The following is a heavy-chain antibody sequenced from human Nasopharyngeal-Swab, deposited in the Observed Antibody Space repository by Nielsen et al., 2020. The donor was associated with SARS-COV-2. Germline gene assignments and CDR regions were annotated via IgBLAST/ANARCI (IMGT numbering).Heavy chain of an antibody. J-gene: IGHJ4*02. CDR1: GFTFSSHW. CDR2: ISSGGRTT. V-gene: IGHV3-74*01. CDR3: ARGPSTANFYAGDY. D-gene: IGHD2/OR15-2a*01. Sequence: LSLTCAASGFTFSSHWMHWVRQGPGEGLVWLSRISSGGRTTNYADSVRGRFSISRDNSKNTLHLQMNSLTDGDTAVYYCARGPSTANFYAGDYWGQGTLVTVSS.